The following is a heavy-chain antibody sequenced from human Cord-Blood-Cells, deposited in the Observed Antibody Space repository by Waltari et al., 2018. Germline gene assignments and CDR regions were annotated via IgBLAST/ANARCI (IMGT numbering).Heavy chain of an antibody. D-gene: IGHD1-1*01. Sequence: QVPLLQPGAQVKKPRPSVKASCKASEYTYNSYDNHRLRQATGQGHEGMGRMSPSSGNTGDTQKFKGRVTITRDTSRGAAYMRLSGVRCEYTDVYLCARVSRSTGDSFDIWGQGTMVTVSS. J-gene: IGHJ3*02. V-gene: IGHV1-8*01. CDR2: MSPSSGNT. CDR3: ARVSRSTGDSFDI. CDR1: EYTYNSYD.